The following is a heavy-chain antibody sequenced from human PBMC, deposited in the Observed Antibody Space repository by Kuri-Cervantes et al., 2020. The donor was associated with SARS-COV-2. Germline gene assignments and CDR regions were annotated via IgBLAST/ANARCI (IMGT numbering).Heavy chain of an antibody. CDR2: MYYGGST. V-gene: IGHV4-39*01. CDR1: GGSISSSSYY. J-gene: IGHJ3*02. D-gene: IGHD6-19*01. CDR3: ARHYGSGWYHAFDI. Sequence: GSLRLSCTVSGGSISSSSYYWGWIRQPPGKGLEWIDRMYYGGSTYYNPSLKGRVTISIDTAKNQLSLKLSSVTAADTAVYFCARHYGSGWYHAFDIWGQGTMVTVSS.